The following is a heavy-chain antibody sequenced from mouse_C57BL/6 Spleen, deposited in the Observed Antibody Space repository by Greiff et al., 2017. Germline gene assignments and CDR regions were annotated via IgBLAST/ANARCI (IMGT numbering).Heavy chain of an antibody. D-gene: IGHD1-1*01. V-gene: IGHV5-12*01. CDR1: GFTFSDYY. CDR3: ARHYGSSPYWYFDV. Sequence: EVKLVESGGGLVQPGGSLKLSCAASGFTFSDYYMYWVRQTPEKRLEWVAYISNGGGSTYYPDTVKGRFTISRDNAKNTLYLQMSRLKSEDTAMYYCARHYGSSPYWYFDVWGTGTTVTVSS. CDR2: ISNGGGST. J-gene: IGHJ1*03.